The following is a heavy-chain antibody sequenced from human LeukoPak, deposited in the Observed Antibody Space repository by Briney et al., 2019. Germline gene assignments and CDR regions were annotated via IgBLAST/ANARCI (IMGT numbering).Heavy chain of an antibody. D-gene: IGHD5-24*01. CDR1: GGSVSSGGYY. Sequence: PSQTLSLTCTVSGGSVSSGGYYWSWIRQHPGKGLEWIGYIYYSGSTNYNPSLKSRVTISVDTSKNQFSLKLSSVTAADTAVYYCARVWGFRDGYNYLYAFDIWGQGTMVTVSS. CDR2: IYYSGST. V-gene: IGHV4-61*08. J-gene: IGHJ3*02. CDR3: ARVWGFRDGYNYLYAFDI.